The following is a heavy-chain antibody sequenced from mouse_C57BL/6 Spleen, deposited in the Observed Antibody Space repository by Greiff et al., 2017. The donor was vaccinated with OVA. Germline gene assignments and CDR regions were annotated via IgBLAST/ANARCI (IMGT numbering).Heavy chain of an antibody. Sequence: QVQLQQSGAELVRPGTSVKMSCKASGYTFTNYWIGWAKQRPGHGLEWIGDIYPGGGYTNYNEKFKGQSTLTADKSSSTAYMKLSSLTSEDSAIYYCAREEGASTRVTGWFAYWGQGTLVTVSA. CDR1: GYTFTNYW. V-gene: IGHV1-63*01. J-gene: IGHJ3*01. CDR3: AREEGASTRVTGWFAY. CDR2: IYPGGGYT. D-gene: IGHD2-2*01.